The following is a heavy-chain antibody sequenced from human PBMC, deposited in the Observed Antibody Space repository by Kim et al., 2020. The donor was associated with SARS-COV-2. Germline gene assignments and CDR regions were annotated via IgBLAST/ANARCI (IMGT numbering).Heavy chain of an antibody. V-gene: IGHV3-23*01. CDR3: AKGPVVAATPYFDY. CDR2: ISGSGTGT. CDR1: GFTFSSYA. J-gene: IGHJ4*02. D-gene: IGHD2-15*01. Sequence: GGSLRLSCAASGFTFSSYAMSWVRQAPGKGLEWVSAISGSGTGTYYADSVKGRFTISRDNSKNTLYLQMNSLRADDTAVYYCAKGPVVAATPYFDYWGQGTLVTVSS.